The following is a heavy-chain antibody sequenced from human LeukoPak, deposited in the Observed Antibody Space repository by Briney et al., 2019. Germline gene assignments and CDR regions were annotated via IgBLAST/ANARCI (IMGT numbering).Heavy chain of an antibody. V-gene: IGHV4-4*07. D-gene: IGHD3-3*01. CDR3: AREGVYDFWSGYSSWFDP. CDR2: IYTSGST. J-gene: IGHJ5*02. CDR1: GGSISTYY. Sequence: SETLSLTCTVSGGSISTYYWSWIRQPAGKGLEWIGRIYTSGSTNYNPSLKSRVTMSVDTSKNQFSLKLSSVTAADTAVYCCAREGVYDFWSGYSSWFDPWGQGTLVTVSS.